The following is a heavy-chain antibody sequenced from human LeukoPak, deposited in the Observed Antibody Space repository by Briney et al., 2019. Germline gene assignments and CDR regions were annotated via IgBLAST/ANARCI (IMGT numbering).Heavy chain of an antibody. CDR3: AREIAYYDSSGYYRSESSFDY. V-gene: IGHV4-4*02. J-gene: IGHJ4*02. CDR2: IYHSGST. D-gene: IGHD3-22*01. CDR1: GGSISSSNW. Sequence: SETLSLTCAVSGGSISSSNWWSWVRQPPGKGLEWIGEIYHSGSTNYNPSLKSRVTISVDTSKNQFSLKLSSVTAADTAVYYCAREIAYYDSSGYYRSESSFDYWGQGTLVTVSS.